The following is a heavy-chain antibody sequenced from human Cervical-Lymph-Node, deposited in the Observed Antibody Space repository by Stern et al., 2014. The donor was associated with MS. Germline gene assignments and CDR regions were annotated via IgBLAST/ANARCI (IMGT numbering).Heavy chain of an antibody. Sequence: QVQLVQSGGGVVQPGTSLTVSCAASGFPFDHYAMHWVRQAPGKGLEWVAVVWNDGTSKYYGDSVRGRFTISRDNSKNTRLLQMNSLRVDDTAVYYCAKEQRYGNSDGRGLDVWGQGTTVTVSS. CDR1: GFPFDHYA. CDR2: VWNDGTSK. V-gene: IGHV3-33*06. CDR3: AKEQRYGNSDGRGLDV. D-gene: IGHD2/OR15-2a*01. J-gene: IGHJ6*02.